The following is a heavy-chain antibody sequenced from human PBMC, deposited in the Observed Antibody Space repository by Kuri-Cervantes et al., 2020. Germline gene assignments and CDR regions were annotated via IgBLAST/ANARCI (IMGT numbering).Heavy chain of an antibody. CDR1: GFTFSSYG. D-gene: IGHD3-3*01. J-gene: IGHJ6*02. CDR2: ISYDGSNK. Sequence: GESLKISCAASGFTFSSYGMHWVRQAPGKGLEWVAVISYDGSNKYYADSVKGRFTISRDNSKNTLYLQMNSPRAEDTAVYYCARDLRFSYYGMDVWGQGTTVTVSS. CDR3: ARDLRFSYYGMDV. V-gene: IGHV3-30*03.